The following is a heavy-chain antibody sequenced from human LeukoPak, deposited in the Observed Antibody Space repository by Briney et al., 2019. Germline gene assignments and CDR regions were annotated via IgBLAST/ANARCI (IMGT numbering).Heavy chain of an antibody. V-gene: IGHV4-39*01. Sequence: SETLSLTCSVSGGSISGDGYHWGWIRRPPGKGLEWIGSIHYSGSTCYKTSLKSRVTIDVDTSKNQFSLKLSSVTAADTAVYYCARTSHSGYMVRGVLYNGMDVWGQGTTVTVSS. J-gene: IGHJ6*02. D-gene: IGHD3-10*01. CDR1: GGSISGDGYH. CDR2: IHYSGST. CDR3: ARTSHSGYMVRGVLYNGMDV.